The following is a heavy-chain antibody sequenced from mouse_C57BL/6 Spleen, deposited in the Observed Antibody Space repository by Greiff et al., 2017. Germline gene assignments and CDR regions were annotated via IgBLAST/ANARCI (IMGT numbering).Heavy chain of an antibody. CDR3: AHYYYGYFDY. CDR1: GYTFTDYN. D-gene: IGHD1-1*01. V-gene: IGHV1-22*01. CDR2: INPNNGGT. J-gene: IGHJ2*01. Sequence: EVKLMESGPELVKPGASVKMSCKASGYTFTDYNMHWVKQSHGKSLEWIGYINPNNGGTSYNQKFKGKATFTVNKSSSTAYMELRSLTSEDSAVYYCAHYYYGYFDYWGQGTTLTVSS.